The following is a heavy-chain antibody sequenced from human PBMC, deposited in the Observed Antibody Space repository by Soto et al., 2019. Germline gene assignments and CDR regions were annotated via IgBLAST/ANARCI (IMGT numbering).Heavy chain of an antibody. CDR2: ISSSSSSSSSTI. V-gene: IGHV3-48*01. J-gene: IGHJ3*02. CDR1: GFAISTYN. CDR3: AGAFDK. Sequence: EVQLVESGGGLVQPGGSLRLSCAASGFAISTYNMNWVRQAPGKGLEWVSYISSSSSSSSSTIYYADSVRGRFTISRDSAKNSIFLQMDSLRAEDTAVYYCAGAFDKWGQGTMVTVSS.